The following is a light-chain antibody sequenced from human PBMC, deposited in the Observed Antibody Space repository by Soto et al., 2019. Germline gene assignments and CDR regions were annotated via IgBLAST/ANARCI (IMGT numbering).Light chain of an antibody. V-gene: IGLV1-40*01. CDR2: GNT. Sequence: QSVLTQPPSVSGAPGQRVTISCTGSSSNIGAIYDVQWYQQLPGAAPKLLIYGNTNRPSGVPDRFSGSKSGTSASLAITGLQAEDEADYYCSSYTSSSTLEIGGGTKLTVL. CDR1: SSNIGAIYD. CDR3: SSYTSSSTLE. J-gene: IGLJ2*01.